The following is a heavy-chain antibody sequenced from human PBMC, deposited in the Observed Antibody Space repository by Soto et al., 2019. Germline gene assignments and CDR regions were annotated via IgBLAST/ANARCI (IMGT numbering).Heavy chain of an antibody. J-gene: IGHJ4*02. CDR3: ARLMIDYYDSSAPPDLDY. CDR1: GGSISSYY. CDR2: IYTSGST. D-gene: IGHD3-22*01. V-gene: IGHV4-4*07. Sequence: PSETLSLTCTVSGGSISSYYWSWIRQPAGKGLEWIGRIYTSGSTNYNPSLKSRVTMSVDTSKNQFSLKLSSVTAADTAVYYCARLMIDYYDSSAPPDLDYWGQGTLVTVSS.